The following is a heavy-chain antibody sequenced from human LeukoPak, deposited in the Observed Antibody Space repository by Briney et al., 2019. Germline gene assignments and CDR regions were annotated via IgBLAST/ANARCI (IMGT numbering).Heavy chain of an antibody. CDR1: GFTFSSYD. D-gene: IGHD2-15*01. CDR2: IGILGDA. V-gene: IGHV3-13*01. J-gene: IGHJ4*02. CDR3: ASTQRGDYFDY. Sequence: GGSLRPSCAASGFTFSSYDMHWVRQPTGKGLEWVSGIGILGDAFYLGSVKGRFTISRESAKNSLYLQMNSLRDGDTAVYYCASTQRGDYFDYWGQGTLVTVSS.